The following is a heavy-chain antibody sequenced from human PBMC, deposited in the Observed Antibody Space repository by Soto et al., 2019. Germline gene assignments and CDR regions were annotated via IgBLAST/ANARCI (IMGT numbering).Heavy chain of an antibody. Sequence: PSETLSLTCTVSGYSISNGYYWGWIRQSPEKGLEWIGTIYHSGTTYYNPSLKSRVIMSIDTSKNQFSLNLNSVTAADTAVYYCVRARYSYASEVDKWGQGTLVTLSS. V-gene: IGHV4-38-2*02. D-gene: IGHD3-16*01. CDR3: VRARYSYASEVDK. J-gene: IGHJ4*02. CDR1: GYSISNGYY. CDR2: IYHSGTT.